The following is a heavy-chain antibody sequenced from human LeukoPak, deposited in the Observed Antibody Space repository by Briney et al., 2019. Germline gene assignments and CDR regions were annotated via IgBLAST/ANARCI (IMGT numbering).Heavy chain of an antibody. CDR2: IRYDGSNK. CDR1: GFTFSSYG. CDR3: AKDRWQQLVDWFDY. Sequence: PGGSLRLSCAASGFTFSSYGMHWVRQAPGKGLEWVAFIRYDGSNKYYADSVKGRFTISRDNSKNTLYLQMNSLRAEDTAVYYCAKDRWQQLVDWFDYWGQGTLVTVSS. J-gene: IGHJ4*02. V-gene: IGHV3-30*02. D-gene: IGHD6-13*01.